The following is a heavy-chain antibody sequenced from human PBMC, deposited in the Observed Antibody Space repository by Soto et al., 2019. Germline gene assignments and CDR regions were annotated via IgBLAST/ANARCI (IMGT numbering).Heavy chain of an antibody. V-gene: IGHV1-58*01. CDR3: HSGVLRFLDPGAFDI. CDR1: GFTFTSSA. D-gene: IGHD3-3*01. CDR2: IVVGSGNT. Sequence: ASVKVSCKASGFTFTSSAVQWVRQARGQRLEWIGWIVVGSGNTNYARKFQERVTITRDMSTSTAYMELSSLRSEDTAVYYCHSGVLRFLDPGAFDIWGQGTMVTVSS. J-gene: IGHJ3*02.